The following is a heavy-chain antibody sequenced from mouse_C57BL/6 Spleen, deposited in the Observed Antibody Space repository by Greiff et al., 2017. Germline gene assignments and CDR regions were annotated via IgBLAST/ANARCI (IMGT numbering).Heavy chain of an antibody. CDR2: IWTGGGT. J-gene: IGHJ3*01. CDR1: GFSLTSYA. D-gene: IGHD2-4*01. CDR3: ARDLDYDGCLAY. Sequence: VQLQESGPGLVAPSQSLSITCTVSGFSLTSYAISWVRQPPGKGLEWLGVIWTGGGTHSNSALKSRLSISEDNSKSQVFLKMNSLQSDDTARYYCARDLDYDGCLAYWRQGTLVTVSA. V-gene: IGHV2-9-1*01.